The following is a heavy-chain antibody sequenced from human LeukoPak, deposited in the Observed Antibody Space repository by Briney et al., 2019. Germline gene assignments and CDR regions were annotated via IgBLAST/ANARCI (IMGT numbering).Heavy chain of an antibody. CDR2: IRAKAYGGTA. CDR1: GFTFCDVP. V-gene: IGHV3-49*04. Sequence: GALRLSCTTSGFTFCDVPMTWVPQAPGKGLERVGYIRAKAYGGTAEYTASVKGKFIISRDDCKRIAYLQMSSLKPEDTAVYYCTRGSGRYEYWGKGTPVTVSS. CDR3: TRGSGRYEY. J-gene: IGHJ4*02. D-gene: IGHD1-26*01.